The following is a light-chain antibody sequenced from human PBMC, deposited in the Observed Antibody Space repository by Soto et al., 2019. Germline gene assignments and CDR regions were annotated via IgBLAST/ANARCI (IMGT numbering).Light chain of an antibody. CDR2: GAS. CDR1: QSVSSI. Sequence: EIVMTQSPATLSVSPGERATLSCRASQSVSSILAWYQQKPGQAPGLLIYGASTRATGIPARFSGSGSGTEFTLTISSLQSEDFALYYCQQYNNWPYTFGQGTKLEIK. J-gene: IGKJ2*01. V-gene: IGKV3-15*01. CDR3: QQYNNWPYT.